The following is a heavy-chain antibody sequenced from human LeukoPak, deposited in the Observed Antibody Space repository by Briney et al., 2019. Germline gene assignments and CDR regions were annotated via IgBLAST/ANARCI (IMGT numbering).Heavy chain of an antibody. Sequence: GGSLRLSCAASGFTFSNYAMHWVRQAPGKGLGYVSAISSKGGNTYYANSVKGRFTISRDNSKNTLYLQMGSLRAEDMAVYYCARGENYDSSDYYFYWGQGTLVTVSS. CDR2: ISSKGGNT. V-gene: IGHV3-64*01. J-gene: IGHJ4*02. CDR3: ARGENYDSSDYYFY. CDR1: GFTFSNYA. D-gene: IGHD3-22*01.